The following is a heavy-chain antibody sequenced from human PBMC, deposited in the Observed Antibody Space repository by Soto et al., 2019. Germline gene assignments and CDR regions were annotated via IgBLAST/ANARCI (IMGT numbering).Heavy chain of an antibody. V-gene: IGHV3-13*01. Sequence: GGSLRLSCAASGFTFSSYEMHWVRQATGKGLEWVSAIGTAADTYYPGSVKGRFTISRENAKNSLYLQMNSLRAEDTAVYYCVRGKSWSGLPDLWGQGTLVTVSS. D-gene: IGHD3-3*01. CDR3: VRGKSWSGLPDL. CDR2: IGTAADT. J-gene: IGHJ5*02. CDR1: GFTFSSYE.